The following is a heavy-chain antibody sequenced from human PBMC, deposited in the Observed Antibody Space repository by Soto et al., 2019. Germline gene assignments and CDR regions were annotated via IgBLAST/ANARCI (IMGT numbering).Heavy chain of an antibody. Sequence: TLEILSLTCTVSGGSIISSSYYWGWIRQPPGKGLEWIGSIYYSGSTYYNPSLKSRVTISVDTSKNQFPLKLSSVTAADTAVYYCARHYYGSGSYYKYYYYYYGMDVWGQGTTVTVSS. CDR1: GGSIISSSYY. J-gene: IGHJ6*02. V-gene: IGHV4-39*01. CDR2: IYYSGST. CDR3: ARHYYGSGSYYKYYYYYYGMDV. D-gene: IGHD3-10*01.